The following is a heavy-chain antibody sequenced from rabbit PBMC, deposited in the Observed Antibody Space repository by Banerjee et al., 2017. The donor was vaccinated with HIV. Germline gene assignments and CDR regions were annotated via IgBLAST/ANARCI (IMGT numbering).Heavy chain of an antibody. J-gene: IGHJ4*01. V-gene: IGHV1S45*01. Sequence: QEQLEESGGDLVKPEGSLALTCTASGFSFSSSYWMCWVRQAPGKGLEWIACIVISTGSTYYASWAKGRFTISKTSSTTVTLQMTSLTAADTATYFCARSFNLWGPGTLVTVS. CDR3: ARSFNL. CDR2: IVISTGST. CDR1: GFSFSSSYW.